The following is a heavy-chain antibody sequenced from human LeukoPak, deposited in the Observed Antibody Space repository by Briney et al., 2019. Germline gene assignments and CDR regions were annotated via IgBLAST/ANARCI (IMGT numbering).Heavy chain of an antibody. V-gene: IGHV3-21*01. D-gene: IGHD2-15*01. J-gene: IGHJ4*02. Sequence: GGSLRLSCAASGFTFSSYSMNWVRQAPGKGLEWVSSISSSSSYIYYAGSVKGRFTISRDNAKNSLYLQMNSLRAEDTAVYYCARDEVVVAAELDYWGQGTLVTVSS. CDR1: GFTFSSYS. CDR2: ISSSSSYI. CDR3: ARDEVVVAAELDY.